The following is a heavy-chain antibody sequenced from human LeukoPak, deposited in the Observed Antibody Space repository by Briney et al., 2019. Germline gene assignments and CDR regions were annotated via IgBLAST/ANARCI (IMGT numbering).Heavy chain of an antibody. CDR3: AKETDGSGSESGY. V-gene: IGHV3-21*01. Sequence: GGSLSLPCAASGFTFRSFSMNWVRQAPGKGLGGVSSISSSSSYICYADSVKGRFTISRDNAKNSLYLQMNSLRAEDTAVYYCAKETDGSGSESGYWGQGTLVTVSS. CDR1: GFTFRSFS. CDR2: ISSSSSYI. J-gene: IGHJ4*02. D-gene: IGHD3-10*01.